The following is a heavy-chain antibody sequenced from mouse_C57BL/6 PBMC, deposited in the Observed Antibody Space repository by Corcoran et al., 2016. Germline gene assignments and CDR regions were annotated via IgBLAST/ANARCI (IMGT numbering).Heavy chain of an antibody. CDR3: ARSELGVWYFDV. J-gene: IGHJ1*03. CDR1: GYTFTDYY. CDR2: INPYNGGT. V-gene: IGHV1-19*01. Sequence: EVQLQQSGPVLVKPGASVKMSCKASGYTFTDYYMNWVKQSHGKSLEWIGVINPYNGGTSYNQKFKGKATLTVDKSSSTAYMELNSLTSEDSAVYYCARSELGVWYFDVWGTGTTVTVSS. D-gene: IGHD4-1*01.